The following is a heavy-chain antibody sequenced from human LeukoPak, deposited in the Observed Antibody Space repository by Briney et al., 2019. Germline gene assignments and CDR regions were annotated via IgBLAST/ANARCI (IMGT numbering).Heavy chain of an antibody. CDR1: GYKFTDDY. Sequence: ASVKVSCKASGYKFTDDYMHWVRQAPGQGLEFMGWINPDSGFTNYAQKFKGKVTMTRDTSISTAYLEVRSLTSDDTAVYYCAPTAEAYTSWWKVWGQGTLVTVSS. D-gene: IGHD3-16*01. CDR3: APTAEAYTSWWKV. V-gene: IGHV1-2*02. J-gene: IGHJ4*02. CDR2: INPDSGFT.